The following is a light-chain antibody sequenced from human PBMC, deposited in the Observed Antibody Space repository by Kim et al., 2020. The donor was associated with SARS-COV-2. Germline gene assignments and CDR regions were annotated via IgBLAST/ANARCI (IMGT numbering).Light chain of an antibody. CDR1: QSVSNNK. V-gene: IGKV3-20*01. Sequence: APGERATLACRAVQSVSNNKVAWEQQKPGQATRLLIYGASSRAIGIPDRFSSSGSGTDFTITISRLEPEDFAVYYCHQYDGIPETFGHGTKVDIK. CDR2: GAS. CDR3: HQYDGIPET. J-gene: IGKJ1*01.